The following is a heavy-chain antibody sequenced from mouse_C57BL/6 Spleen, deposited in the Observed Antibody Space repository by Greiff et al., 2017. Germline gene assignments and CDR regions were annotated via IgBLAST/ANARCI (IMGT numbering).Heavy chain of an antibody. J-gene: IGHJ4*01. D-gene: IGHD1-1*01. CDR2: IWSGGST. Sequence: VKLMESGPGLVQPSQSLSITCTVSGFSLTSYGVHWVRQSPGKGLEWLGVIWSGGSTDYNAAFISRLSISKDNSKSQVFFKMNSLQADDTAIYYCARRTTVVADYYAMDYWGQGTSVTVSS. V-gene: IGHV2-2*01. CDR1: GFSLTSYG. CDR3: ARRTTVVADYYAMDY.